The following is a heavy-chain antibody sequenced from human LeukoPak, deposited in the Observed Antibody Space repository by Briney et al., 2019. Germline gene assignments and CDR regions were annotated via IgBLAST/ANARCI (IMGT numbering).Heavy chain of an antibody. CDR3: ARDQSSSWYYFDY. J-gene: IGHJ4*02. CDR2: INAGNGNT. D-gene: IGHD6-13*01. V-gene: IGHV1-3*01. Sequence: ASVKVSCMASGYTFTSYAMHWVRQAPGQRLEWMGWINAGNGNTKYSQKFQGRVTITRDTSASTAYMELSSLRSEDTAVYYCARDQSSSWYYFDYWGQGTLVTVSS. CDR1: GYTFTSYA.